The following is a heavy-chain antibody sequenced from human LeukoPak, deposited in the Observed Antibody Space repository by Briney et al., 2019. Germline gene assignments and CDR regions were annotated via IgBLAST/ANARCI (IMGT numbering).Heavy chain of an antibody. CDR3: ARWGSAVADY. J-gene: IGHJ4*02. CDR1: GYTFTGYY. V-gene: IGHV1-2*02. Sequence: SVNVFCRTCGYTFTGYYIHCVRHAPGQGLEGMGWINPNSCDTNYAQKFQGRVTIPRDMYVTTVYRELSRLTSDETAVYYCARWGSAVADYWGQGTLVTVSS. D-gene: IGHD6-19*01. CDR2: INPNSCDT.